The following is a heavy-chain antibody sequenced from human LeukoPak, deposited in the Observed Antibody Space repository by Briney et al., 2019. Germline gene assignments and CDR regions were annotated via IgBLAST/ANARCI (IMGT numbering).Heavy chain of an antibody. V-gene: IGHV3-15*01. Sequence: GGSLRLSCEGSGFNFNDAWMSWIRQAPGKGLEWVGRVRTTAEGEATDYAAPVRGRFIISRDDSKSMVYLQMNRLETEDTAIYYCTAGLGKTDDDSWGQGTLVTVSS. CDR3: TAGLGKTDDDS. CDR1: GFNFNDAW. D-gene: IGHD4-11*01. J-gene: IGHJ4*02. CDR2: VRTTAEGEAT.